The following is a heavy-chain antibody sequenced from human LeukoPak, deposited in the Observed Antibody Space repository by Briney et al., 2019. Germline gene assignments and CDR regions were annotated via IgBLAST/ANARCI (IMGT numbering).Heavy chain of an antibody. CDR1: GFTFSSYA. Sequence: GGSLRLSCAASGFTFSSYAMSWVRQAPGKGLEWVANIKQDGSEMYYVDSVKGRFTISRDNAKNSLYLQMNSLRADDTAVYYCARVYVWGSHRFFDYWAQGTLVTVSS. V-gene: IGHV3-7*01. CDR2: IKQDGSEM. CDR3: ARVYVWGSHRFFDY. J-gene: IGHJ4*02. D-gene: IGHD3-16*02.